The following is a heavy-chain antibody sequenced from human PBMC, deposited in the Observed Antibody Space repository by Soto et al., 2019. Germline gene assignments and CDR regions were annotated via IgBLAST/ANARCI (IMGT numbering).Heavy chain of an antibody. J-gene: IGHJ5*02. Sequence: QEYLQESGPGLVKPSETLSLICTVSGVSVSSYYWAWIRQPPGRGLECIGFIYYNGSTNYNPSLKRRVTISLDMSNDQISLKLKSVTAADTAVYYCAKKHPFESFDPWGQGTLVTVSS. CDR3: AKKHPFESFDP. D-gene: IGHD3-9*01. CDR2: IYYNGST. V-gene: IGHV4-59*02. CDR1: GVSVSSYY.